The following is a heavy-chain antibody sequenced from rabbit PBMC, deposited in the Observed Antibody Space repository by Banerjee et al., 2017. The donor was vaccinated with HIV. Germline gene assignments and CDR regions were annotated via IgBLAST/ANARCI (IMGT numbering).Heavy chain of an antibody. CDR1: GIDFSSNYY. J-gene: IGHJ4*01. D-gene: IGHD2-1*01. CDR3: VSYDDYGDRNL. CDR2: IYTGSSGST. V-gene: IGHV1S40*01. Sequence: QSLEESGGDLVKPGASLTLTCTASGIDFSSNYYMCWVRQAPGKGLEWIACIYTGSSGSTYYANWAKGRFTISKTSSTAVTLQMTSLTAADTATYFCVSYDDYGDRNLWGQGTLVTVS.